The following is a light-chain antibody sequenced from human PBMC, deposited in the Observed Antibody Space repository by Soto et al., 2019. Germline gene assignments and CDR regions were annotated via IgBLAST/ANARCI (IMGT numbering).Light chain of an antibody. J-gene: IGKJ2*01. CDR1: QSLRRSY. V-gene: IGKV3-20*01. CDR2: GAS. Sequence: EIVLTHSPGTLSLSPGERATLSCRASQSLRRSYLAWYQQKPGQAPRLLIYGASSRATGIPDRFSGSGSGTDFTLTISRLEPEDFAVYYCQQYYSSTPYTFGQGTNLEI. CDR3: QQYYSSTPYT.